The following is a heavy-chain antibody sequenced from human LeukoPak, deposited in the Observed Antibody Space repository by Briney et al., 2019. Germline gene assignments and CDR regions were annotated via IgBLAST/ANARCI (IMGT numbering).Heavy chain of an antibody. CDR3: AKTDYYDSSGYYA. CDR1: GFTFSSYG. J-gene: IGHJ5*02. D-gene: IGHD3-22*01. CDR2: ISYDGSNK. V-gene: IGHV3-30*18. Sequence: GGSLRLSCAASGFTFSSYGMHWVRQAPGKGLEWVAVISYDGSNKYYADSVKGRFTISRDNSKNTLYLQMNSLRAEDTAIYYCAKTDYYDSSGYYAWGQGTLVTDSS.